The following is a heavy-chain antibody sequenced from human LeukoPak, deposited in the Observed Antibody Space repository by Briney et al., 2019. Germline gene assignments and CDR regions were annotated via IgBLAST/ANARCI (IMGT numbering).Heavy chain of an antibody. D-gene: IGHD5-12*01. Sequence: GGSLRLSCAASGFSFSSYTMTWVRQAPGKGLEWVAQMKEDGNEKYYVDSVEGRFTISRDNAKNSLYLQMSSLRAEDTAVYFCARGGVSRLEYWGQGTPVTVSS. J-gene: IGHJ4*02. V-gene: IGHV3-7*01. CDR3: ARGGVSRLEY. CDR2: MKEDGNEK. CDR1: GFSFSSYT.